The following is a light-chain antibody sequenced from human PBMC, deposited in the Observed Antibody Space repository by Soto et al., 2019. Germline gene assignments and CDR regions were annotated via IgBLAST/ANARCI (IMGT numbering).Light chain of an antibody. CDR2: DVN. J-gene: IGLJ1*01. CDR3: SSYTSSSTQV. Sequence: QSVLTQPPSASGSPGQSVTISCTGTSSDVGGYNYVSWYQQHPGKAPKLMIYDVNNRPSGVSDRFSAFKSGNTASLTISGLQAEDEADYYCSSYTSSSTQVFGTGTKVTVL. V-gene: IGLV2-14*01. CDR1: SSDVGGYNY.